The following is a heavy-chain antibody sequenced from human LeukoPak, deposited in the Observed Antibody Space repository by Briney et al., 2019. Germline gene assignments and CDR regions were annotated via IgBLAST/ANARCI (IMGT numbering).Heavy chain of an antibody. V-gene: IGHV4-61*02. CDR2: IYTSGST. D-gene: IGHD3-9*01. CDR1: GGSISSGSYY. J-gene: IGHJ5*02. Sequence: SETLSLTCTVSGGSISSGSYYWSWIRQPAGKGLEWIGRIYTSGSTNYNPSPKSRVTIPVDTSKNQFSLKLSSVTAADTAVYYCARVGYDILTGSTSWFDPWGQGTLVTVSS. CDR3: ARVGYDILTGSTSWFDP.